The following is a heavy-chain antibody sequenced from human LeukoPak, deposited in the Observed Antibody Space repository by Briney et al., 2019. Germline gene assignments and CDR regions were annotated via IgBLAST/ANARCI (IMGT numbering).Heavy chain of an antibody. V-gene: IGHV3-53*01. CDR3: ARDPGYSYGYFDY. J-gene: IGHJ4*02. CDR1: GFTFSDYY. Sequence: GGSLRLSCAASGFTFSDYYMSWVRQAPGKGLEWVSVIYSGGSTYYADSVKGRFTISRDNSKNTLYLQMNSLRAEDTAVYYCARDPGYSYGYFDYWGQGTLVTVSS. D-gene: IGHD5-18*01. CDR2: IYSGGST.